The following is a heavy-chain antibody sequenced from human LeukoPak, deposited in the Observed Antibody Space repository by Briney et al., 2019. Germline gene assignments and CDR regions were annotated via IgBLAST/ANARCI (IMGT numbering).Heavy chain of an antibody. Sequence: GGSLRLSCAASGFTISSYYMAWVRQAPGKGLEWVSVIYHSGNTEYADSVTSRFTISRDNSKNTVYLQMSSLRAEDTAVYYCARVRVTGYSNFAYWGQGTLVTVSS. V-gene: IGHV3-53*01. CDR3: ARVRVTGYSNFAY. J-gene: IGHJ4*02. CDR2: IYHSGNT. D-gene: IGHD3-9*01. CDR1: GFTISSYY.